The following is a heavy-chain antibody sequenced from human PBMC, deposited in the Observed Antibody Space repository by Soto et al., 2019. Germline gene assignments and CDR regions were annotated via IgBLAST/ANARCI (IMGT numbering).Heavy chain of an antibody. V-gene: IGHV3-30*18. CDR1: GFTFSSYG. Sequence: QVQLVESGGGVVQPGRSLRLSCAASGFTFSSYGMHWVRQAPGKGLEWVAVISYDGSNKYYADSVKGRFTISRDNSKNTLYLQMNSLIAEDTAVYYCAKDPKVYDFWSGQNLYYFDYWGQGTLVTVSS. CDR2: ISYDGSNK. CDR3: AKDPKVYDFWSGQNLYYFDY. J-gene: IGHJ4*02. D-gene: IGHD3-3*01.